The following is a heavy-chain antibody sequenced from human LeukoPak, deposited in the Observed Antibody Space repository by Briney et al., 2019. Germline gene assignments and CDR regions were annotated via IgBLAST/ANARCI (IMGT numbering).Heavy chain of an antibody. CDR2: IYSGGST. D-gene: IGHD3-9*01. CDR3: ARDDRYTVGSAFDI. V-gene: IGHV3-66*01. Sequence: GGSLRLSCAASGFTVSSNYMSWVRQAPGKGLEWVSVIYSGGSTYYADSVKGRFTISRDNAKNSLYLQMNSLRAEDTAVYYCARDDRYTVGSAFDIWGQGTMVTVSS. J-gene: IGHJ3*02. CDR1: GFTVSSNY.